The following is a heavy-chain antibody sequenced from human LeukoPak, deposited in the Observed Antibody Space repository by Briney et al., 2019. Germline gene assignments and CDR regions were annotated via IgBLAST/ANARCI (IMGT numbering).Heavy chain of an antibody. CDR2: INHSGST. CDR3: ASRNLYYDRRYGMDV. Sequence: SETLSLTCAVYGGSFSGYYWSWIRQPPVKGLEWIGEINHSGSTNYNPSLKSRVTISVDTSKNQFSLKLSSVTAADTAVYYCASRNLYYDRRYGMDVWGQGTTVTVSS. V-gene: IGHV4-34*01. CDR1: GGSFSGYY. D-gene: IGHD3-3*01. J-gene: IGHJ6*02.